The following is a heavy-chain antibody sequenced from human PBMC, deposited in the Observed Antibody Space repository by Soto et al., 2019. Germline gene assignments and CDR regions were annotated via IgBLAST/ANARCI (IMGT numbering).Heavy chain of an antibody. CDR3: ARERGGAVAGHCFDY. D-gene: IGHD6-19*01. Sequence: QVQLVESGGGVVQPGRSLRLSCAASGFTFSSYAMHWVRQAPGKGLEWVAVISYDGSNKYYADSVKGRFTISRDNSKNTLYLQMNSLRAEDTAVYYCARERGGAVAGHCFDYWGQGTLVTVSS. CDR1: GFTFSSYA. V-gene: IGHV3-30-3*01. J-gene: IGHJ4*02. CDR2: ISYDGSNK.